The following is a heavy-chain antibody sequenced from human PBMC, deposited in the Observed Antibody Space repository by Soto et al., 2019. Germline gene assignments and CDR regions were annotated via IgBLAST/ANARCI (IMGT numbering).Heavy chain of an antibody. CDR3: AREIRISDSY. V-gene: IGHV3-21*01. CDR1: GFTFSTYG. J-gene: IGHJ4*02. CDR2: ISSSSSYI. D-gene: IGHD2-21*02. Sequence: EVQLVESGGGLVKPGGSLRLSCAAFGFTFSTYGMNWVRQAPGKGLEWVSSISSSSSYIYYADSVKGRFTISRDNAKNSLYLQMNSLRAEDTAVYYCAREIRISDSYWGQGTLVTVAS.